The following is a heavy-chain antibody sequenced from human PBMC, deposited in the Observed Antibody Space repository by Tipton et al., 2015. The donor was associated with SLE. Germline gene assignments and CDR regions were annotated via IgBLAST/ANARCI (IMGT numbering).Heavy chain of an antibody. D-gene: IGHD3-16*01. Sequence: TLSLTCAVFGGSFSGYYWSWVRQPPGKGLEWIGEINHNGITNYNPSLESRLIISVDTSKNQFFLNMSSVTAADTAVYYCARNDDYGATNVDDADYVWGNALDIWGQGTMVTVSS. V-gene: IGHV4-34*01. J-gene: IGHJ3*02. CDR1: GGSFSGYY. CDR2: INHNGIT. CDR3: ARNDDYGATNVDDADYVWGNALDI.